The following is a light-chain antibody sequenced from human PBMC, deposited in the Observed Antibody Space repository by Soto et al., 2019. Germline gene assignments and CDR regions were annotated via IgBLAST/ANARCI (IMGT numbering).Light chain of an antibody. J-gene: IGKJ1*01. V-gene: IGKV3-20*01. CDR1: QRVSSRD. Sequence: EIVLTQSPGTLSLSPGERATLSCRASQRVSSRDLACYQQKPGQAPRLLIYVASSRDTGIPDRFSGSGSGTDFTLTISRLEPEEFAAYYCRQYGRSPRTFGQGTKVQIK. CDR2: VAS. CDR3: RQYGRSPRT.